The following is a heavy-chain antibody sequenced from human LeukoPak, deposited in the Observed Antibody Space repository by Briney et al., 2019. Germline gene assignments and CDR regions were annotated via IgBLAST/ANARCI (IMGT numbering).Heavy chain of an antibody. CDR3: AKGTGSSETSYYYYGMDV. Sequence: GGSLRLSCAASGFTFSSYAMSWVRQAPGKGLEWVSAISGSGGSTYYADSVKGRFTISRDNSKNTLYLQMNSLRAEDTAVYYCAKGTGSSETSYYYYGMDVWGQGTLVTVSS. CDR2: ISGSGGST. J-gene: IGHJ6*02. CDR1: GFTFSSYA. D-gene: IGHD1-26*01. V-gene: IGHV3-23*01.